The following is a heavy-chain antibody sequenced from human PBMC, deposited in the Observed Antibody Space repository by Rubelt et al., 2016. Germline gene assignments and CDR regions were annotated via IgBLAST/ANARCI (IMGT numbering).Heavy chain of an antibody. D-gene: IGHD1-26*01. CDR2: ISYDGSNK. Sequence: ISYDGSNKYYADSVKGRFTISRDNSKNTLYLQMNSLRAEDTAVYYCARSWELHPQFDYWGQGTLVTVSS. CDR3: ARSWELHPQFDY. J-gene: IGHJ4*02. V-gene: IGHV3-30*01.